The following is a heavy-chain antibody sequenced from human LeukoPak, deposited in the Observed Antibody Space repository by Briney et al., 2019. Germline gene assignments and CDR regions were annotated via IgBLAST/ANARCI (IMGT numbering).Heavy chain of an antibody. Sequence: PSETLSLTCTESGGSISSGGYYWSWIRQHPGKGLEWIGYIYYSGSTYYNPSLKSRVTISVDTSKNQFSLKLSSVTAADTAVYYCARYDSSYFDHWGQGTLVTVSS. CDR1: GGSISSGGYY. V-gene: IGHV4-31*03. CDR2: IYYSGST. CDR3: ARYDSSYFDH. J-gene: IGHJ4*02. D-gene: IGHD3-22*01.